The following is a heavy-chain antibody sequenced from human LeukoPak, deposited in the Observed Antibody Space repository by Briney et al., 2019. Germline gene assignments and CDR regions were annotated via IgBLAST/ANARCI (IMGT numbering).Heavy chain of an antibody. CDR1: GFTFSSYW. D-gene: IGHD3-3*01. Sequence: GGSLRLSCAASGFTFSSYWMHWVRQAPGKGLVWVSRINSDGSSTSYADSVKGRFTISRDNAKNTLYLQMNSLRAEDTAVYYCAGSGFHSGAFDIWGQGTMVTVSS. CDR2: INSDGSST. CDR3: AGSGFHSGAFDI. V-gene: IGHV3-74*01. J-gene: IGHJ3*02.